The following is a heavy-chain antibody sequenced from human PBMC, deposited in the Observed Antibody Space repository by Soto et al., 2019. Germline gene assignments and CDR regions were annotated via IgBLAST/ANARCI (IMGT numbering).Heavy chain of an antibody. V-gene: IGHV3-23*01. CDR1: RFTFNIYA. CDR3: AKDNVGPGTFDI. J-gene: IGHJ3*02. D-gene: IGHD1-26*01. Sequence: GGSLRLSCAAPRFTFNIYAMSWVRQAPGKGLEWVAAISTRGTDTYYSDSAKGRFTISRDNSKNMPYLQMNSLRAEDTAVYYCAKDNVGPGTFDIWGQGTMATVSS. CDR2: ISTRGTDT.